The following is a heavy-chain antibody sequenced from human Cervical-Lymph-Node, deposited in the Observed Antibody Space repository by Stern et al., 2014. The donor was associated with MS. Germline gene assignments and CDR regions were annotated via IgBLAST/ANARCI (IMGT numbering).Heavy chain of an antibody. CDR1: GYTFTSHY. D-gene: IGHD3/OR15-3a*01. CDR2: INPSGDSA. J-gene: IGHJ4*02. V-gene: IGHV1-46*01. CDR3: ASGTGSKRPTGNY. Sequence: VQLVESGAEVKKPGASVKVSCKASGYTFTSHYTHWVRQAPGQGLEWVGIINPSGDSASYAQKFQGRVTMTRDTSTSTVYMELSSLRSEDTAVYYCASGTGSKRPTGNYWGQGTLVTVSS.